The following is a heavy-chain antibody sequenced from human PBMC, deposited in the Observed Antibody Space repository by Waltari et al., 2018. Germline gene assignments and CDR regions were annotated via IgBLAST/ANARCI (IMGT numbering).Heavy chain of an antibody. Sequence: PPGKGLEWIGEINHSGSTNYNPSLKSRVTISVDTSKNQFSLKLSSVTAADTAVYYCARARKLLTGDPSTYNWFDPWGQGTLVTVSS. V-gene: IGHV4-34*01. CDR2: INHSGST. D-gene: IGHD7-27*01. CDR3: ARARKLLTGDPSTYNWFDP. J-gene: IGHJ5*02.